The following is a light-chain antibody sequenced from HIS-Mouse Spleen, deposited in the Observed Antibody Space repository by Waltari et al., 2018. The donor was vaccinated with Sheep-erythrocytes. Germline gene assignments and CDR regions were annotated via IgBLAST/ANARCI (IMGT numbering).Light chain of an antibody. CDR1: SRDVGGYNY. V-gene: IGLV2-11*01. Sequence: QSALTQPRSVSGSPGQSVTISCTGTSRDVGGYNYLFWYQQHPGKAPKLMIYDFSKPPSGVPDRFYGSKSGNTASLTIAGLQAEDEADYYCCSYAGSYSHVFGTGTKVTVL. CDR3: CSYAGSYSHV. CDR2: DFS. J-gene: IGLJ1*01.